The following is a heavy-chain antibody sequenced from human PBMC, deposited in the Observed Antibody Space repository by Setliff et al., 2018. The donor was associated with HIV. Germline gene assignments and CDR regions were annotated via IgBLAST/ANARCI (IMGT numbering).Heavy chain of an antibody. Sequence: SETLSLTCALSGYTISSGYYWAWIRQPPGKGLEWIGRISYGGSTYYNPSLKSRITISVDRSKNLFSLKLISVTAADQGVYYCARVPVAGANWFDPWGLGTLVTVSS. CDR3: ARVPVAGANWFDP. D-gene: IGHD2-21*01. CDR2: ISYGGST. J-gene: IGHJ5*02. CDR1: GYTISSGYY. V-gene: IGHV4-38-2*01.